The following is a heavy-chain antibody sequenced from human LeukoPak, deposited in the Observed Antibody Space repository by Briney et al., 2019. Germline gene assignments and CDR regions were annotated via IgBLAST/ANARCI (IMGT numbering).Heavy chain of an antibody. CDR1: GFTFSSYA. J-gene: IGHJ4*02. CDR3: AKDGSGSYPRYFDY. D-gene: IGHD1-26*01. V-gene: IGHV3-23*01. CDR2: ISGSGGTT. Sequence: GGSLRLSCAASGFTFSSYAMSWVRQAPGKGLEWVSAISGSGGTTYYADSVKGRFTISRDNSKNTLYLQMSSLRAEDTAVYYCAKDGSGSYPRYFDYWGQGTLVTVSS.